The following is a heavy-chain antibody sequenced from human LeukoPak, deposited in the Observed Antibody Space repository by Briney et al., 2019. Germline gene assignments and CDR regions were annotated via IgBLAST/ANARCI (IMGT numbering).Heavy chain of an antibody. D-gene: IGHD3-10*01. CDR1: GFTFSSYS. CDR2: ISSSSSYI. J-gene: IGHJ4*02. Sequence: GGSLRLSCAASGFTFSSYSMNWVRQAPGKGLEWVSSISSSSSYIYYADSVKGRFTISRDNAKNSLYLQMNSLRAEDTAVYYCARRSGYYGSGDYWGQGTLVTVSS. CDR3: ARRSGYYGSGDY. V-gene: IGHV3-21*01.